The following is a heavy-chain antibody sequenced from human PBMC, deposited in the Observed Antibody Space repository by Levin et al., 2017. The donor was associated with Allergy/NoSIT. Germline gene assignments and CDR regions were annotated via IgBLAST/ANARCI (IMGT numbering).Heavy chain of an antibody. D-gene: IGHD6-13*01. V-gene: IGHV1-2*02. CDR1: GYTFTDYY. Sequence: ASVKVSCKASGYTFTDYYIHWVRQAPGQGLEWLGWINPNSGGTNYAQKFQGRVTMTRDTSISTAYMELSGLISDDTAVYYYARVGRIAAAVPIDYWGQGTLVTVSS. J-gene: IGHJ4*02. CDR3: ARVGRIAAAVPIDY. CDR2: INPNSGGT.